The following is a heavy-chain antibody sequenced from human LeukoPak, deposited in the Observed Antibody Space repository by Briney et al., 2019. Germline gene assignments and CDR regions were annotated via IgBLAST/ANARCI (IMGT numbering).Heavy chain of an antibody. J-gene: IGHJ3*01. Sequence: SQTLSLACTVSGASISSGNYYWTWIRQPPGKGLEWIGYIYYSGSTHYNPSLESRTSISMDTSNNQVPLKLNSVTVADTAAYFCARSLGELSFKDAFDVWGQGTMITVSS. CDR3: ARSLGELSFKDAFDV. CDR1: GASISSGNYY. CDR2: IYYSGST. D-gene: IGHD3-16*02. V-gene: IGHV4-30-4*01.